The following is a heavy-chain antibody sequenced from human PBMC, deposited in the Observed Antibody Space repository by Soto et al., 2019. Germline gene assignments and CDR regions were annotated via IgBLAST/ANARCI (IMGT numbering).Heavy chain of an antibody. J-gene: IGHJ4*02. D-gene: IGHD3-22*01. Sequence: ASVKVSCKASGGTFSSYAISWVRQAPGQGLEWMGGIIPIFGTANYAQKFQGRVTITADESTSTAYMELSSLRSEDTAVYYCARDRMHYYDSSGYPWTFDYWGQGTLVTVSS. V-gene: IGHV1-69*13. CDR3: ARDRMHYYDSSGYPWTFDY. CDR1: GGTFSSYA. CDR2: IIPIFGTA.